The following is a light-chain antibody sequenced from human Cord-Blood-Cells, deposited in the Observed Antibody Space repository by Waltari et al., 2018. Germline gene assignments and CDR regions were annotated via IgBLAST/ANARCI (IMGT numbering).Light chain of an antibody. J-gene: IGLJ3*02. CDR1: STDVGGYNY. CDR2: DVS. CDR3: CSYAGSYPWV. V-gene: IGLV2-11*01. Sequence: QSALTQPRPVSGSPGQSVTISCTGTSTDVGGYNYVSWYPQHPGKAPNLMIYDVSKRPSGVPDRFSGSKSGNTASLTISGLQAEDEADYYCCSYAGSYPWVFGGGTKLTVL.